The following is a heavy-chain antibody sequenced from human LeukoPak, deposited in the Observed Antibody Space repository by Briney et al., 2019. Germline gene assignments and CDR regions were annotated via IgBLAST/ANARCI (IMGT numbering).Heavy chain of an antibody. V-gene: IGHV3-66*02. J-gene: IGHJ6*03. Sequence: SGGSLRLSCAASGFTVSSNYLSWVRQAPGKGLVWVSALHSGGHTFYADSVRGRFTISRDISKNTLYLQMNSLRAEDTAVYYCAKMGIVIPADYYFYYMDVWGKGTTVTVSS. D-gene: IGHD2-2*01. CDR1: GFTVSSNY. CDR3: AKMGIVIPADYYFYYMDV. CDR2: LHSGGHT.